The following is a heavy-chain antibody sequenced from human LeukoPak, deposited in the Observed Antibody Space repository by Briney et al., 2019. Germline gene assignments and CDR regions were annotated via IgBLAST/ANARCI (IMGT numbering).Heavy chain of an antibody. Sequence: GGSLRLSCAASGFTFSSYSMNWVRQAPGKGLEWVSSISSSSYIYYADSVKGRFTISRDNAKNSLYLQMNSLRAEDTAVYYCAKDRGYSYGSPSYYFDYWGQGTLVTVSS. CDR3: AKDRGYSYGSPSYYFDY. CDR2: ISSSSYI. D-gene: IGHD5-18*01. CDR1: GFTFSSYS. V-gene: IGHV3-21*01. J-gene: IGHJ4*02.